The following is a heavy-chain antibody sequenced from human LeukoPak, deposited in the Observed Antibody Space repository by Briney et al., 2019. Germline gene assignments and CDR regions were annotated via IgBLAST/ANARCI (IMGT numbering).Heavy chain of an antibody. D-gene: IGHD3-16*02. CDR3: ANVRLGELSFES. J-gene: IGHJ4*02. CDR2: INSDGSST. Sequence: PWGSLRLSCAASGFTFSSYWMHWVRQAPGKGLVWVSRINSDGSSTSYADSVKGRFTISRDNAKKTLYLQMNSLRAEDTAVYYCANVRLGELSFESWGQGTLVTVSS. CDR1: GFTFSSYW. V-gene: IGHV3-74*01.